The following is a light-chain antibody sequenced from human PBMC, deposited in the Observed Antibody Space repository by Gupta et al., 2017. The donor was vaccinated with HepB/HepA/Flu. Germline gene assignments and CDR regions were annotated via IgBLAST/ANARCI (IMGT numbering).Light chain of an antibody. CDR2: DTS. Sequence: EIVLTQSPGPLSLSPGERATLSCRASQSSGNYLAWYQQKPGQSPRLLIYDTSSRATGTPARFSGSGSGTDFTLTIGSLEPEDFAVYYCQLRSSWPMFTFGQGTRLELK. V-gene: IGKV3-11*01. J-gene: IGKJ5*01. CDR3: QLRSSWPMFT. CDR1: QSSGNY.